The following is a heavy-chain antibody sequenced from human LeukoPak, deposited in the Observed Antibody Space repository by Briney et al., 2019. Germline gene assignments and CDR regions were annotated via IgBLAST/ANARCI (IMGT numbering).Heavy chain of an antibody. V-gene: IGHV3-13*01. CDR2: IGTAGNT. D-gene: IGHD6-19*01. CDR1: GFTFSSHD. CDR3: ARSKSYSSGWTDFDC. J-gene: IGHJ4*02. Sequence: GGSLRLSCAASGFTFSSHDMHWVRQPTGKGLEWVSVIGTAGNTYYTDSVKGRFTISRENAKNSLHLQMDNLRAEDTAVYYCARSKSYSSGWTDFDCWGQGTLVTVS.